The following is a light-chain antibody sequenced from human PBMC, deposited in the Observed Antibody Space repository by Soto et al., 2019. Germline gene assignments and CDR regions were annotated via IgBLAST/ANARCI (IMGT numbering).Light chain of an antibody. Sequence: DIQMTQSPSSLSASVGDRVTITCQASQDISNYLNWYQQKPRTAPKLLIYDAPNLETGVPSRFSGIGSGTDFTFTISSLQTEDIATYYCQQYDKLPYTFGQGTKLEIK. J-gene: IGKJ2*01. CDR3: QQYDKLPYT. V-gene: IGKV1-33*01. CDR1: QDISNY. CDR2: DAP.